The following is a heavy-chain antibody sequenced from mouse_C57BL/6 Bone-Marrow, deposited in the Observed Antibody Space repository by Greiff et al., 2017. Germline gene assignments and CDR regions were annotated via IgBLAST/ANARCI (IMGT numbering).Heavy chain of an antibody. CDR1: GYTFTGYW. CDR3: ATRAVLRYFDV. CDR2: IHPNSGST. D-gene: IGHD3-1*01. V-gene: IGHV1-64*01. Sequence: QVQLQQPGAELVKPGASVKLSCTASGYTFTGYWMHWVKQRPGQGLEWIGMIHPNSGSTNYNAKFKSKATLTVDKSSSTAYMQLSSLTSEDSAVYYCATRAVLRYFDVWGAGTTVTVSS. J-gene: IGHJ1*01.